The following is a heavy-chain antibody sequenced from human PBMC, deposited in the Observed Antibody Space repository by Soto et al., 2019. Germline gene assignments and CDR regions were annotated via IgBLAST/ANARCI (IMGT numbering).Heavy chain of an antibody. V-gene: IGHV4-4*02. D-gene: IGHD1-26*01. CDR2: IYHRGST. Sequence: QVQLQESGPGLVKPSGTLSLTCAVSGASISNNNWWSWVRQPPGKGLEWIGEIYHRGSTNHNPSHQTRVTISLDKSTNQFSLKLSSVTAADTAVYYCASGSGIYHMVFPYWGQGTLVTVSS. CDR3: ASGSGIYHMVFPY. J-gene: IGHJ4*02. CDR1: GASISNNNW.